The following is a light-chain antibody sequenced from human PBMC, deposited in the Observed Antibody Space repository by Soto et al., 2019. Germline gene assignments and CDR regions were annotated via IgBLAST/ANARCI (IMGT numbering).Light chain of an antibody. CDR1: SGDVGGYNY. CDR2: EVN. V-gene: IGLV2-8*01. J-gene: IGLJ2*01. CDR3: TSYAGSNNLI. Sequence: QSALTQPPSASGSPGQSVTISCTGTSGDVGGYNYVSWYQQHSGKAPKLIIYEVNKRPSGVPDRFSGSKSGNTASLTVSGLQAEDEADYYCTSYAGSNNLIFGGGTKLTVL.